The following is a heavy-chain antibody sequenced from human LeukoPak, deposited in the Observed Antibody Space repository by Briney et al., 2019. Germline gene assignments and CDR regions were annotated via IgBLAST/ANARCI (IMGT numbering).Heavy chain of an antibody. D-gene: IGHD3-22*01. CDR2: ISGSGGST. CDR1: GFTFSSYG. J-gene: IGHJ4*02. CDR3: ANPYYYDSSGSDY. V-gene: IGHV3-23*01. Sequence: GGSLRLSCAASGFTFSSYGMSWVRQAPGKGLEWVSAISGSGGSTYYADSVKGRFTISRDNFKNTLYLQMNSLRAEDTAVYYCANPYYYDSSGSDYWGQGTLVTVSS.